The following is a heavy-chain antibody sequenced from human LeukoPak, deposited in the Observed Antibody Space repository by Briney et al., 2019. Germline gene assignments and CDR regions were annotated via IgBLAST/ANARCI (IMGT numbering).Heavy chain of an antibody. CDR3: ARWGHTANYY. Sequence: ASVKVSCKASGYTFTSYYMHWVRQAPGQGLEWMGIINPSGGSTSYAQKFQGRVTMTRNTSISTAYMELSSLRSEDTAVYYCARWGHTANYYWGQGTLVTVSS. V-gene: IGHV1-46*01. D-gene: IGHD5-18*01. J-gene: IGHJ4*02. CDR1: GYTFTSYY. CDR2: INPSGGST.